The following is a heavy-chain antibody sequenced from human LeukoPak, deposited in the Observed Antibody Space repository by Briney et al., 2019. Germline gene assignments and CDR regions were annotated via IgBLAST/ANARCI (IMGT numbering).Heavy chain of an antibody. CDR2: IHPKSGGT. Sequence: ASMKVSCKASGFTFTDYYIHWVRQAPGQGLEWMGSIHPKSGGTKYAQKFQGRVTVTRDTSISAAYMELSRLTSDDTAVYYCARDPPAAGSTEFDFWGQGTLVTVSS. D-gene: IGHD6-13*01. CDR1: GFTFTDYY. CDR3: ARDPPAAGSTEFDF. V-gene: IGHV1-2*02. J-gene: IGHJ4*02.